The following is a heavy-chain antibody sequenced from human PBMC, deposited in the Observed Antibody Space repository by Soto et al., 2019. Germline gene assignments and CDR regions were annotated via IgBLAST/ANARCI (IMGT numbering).Heavy chain of an antibody. CDR3: ARVRCGGDCYLIDF. J-gene: IGHJ4*02. V-gene: IGHV1-3*01. CDR1: GYTYTGYA. Sequence: VSVKVSRKASGYTYTGYAMHWVRLDPGQRLEWMGWINAGNGNTKYSQKFQGRVTIIRDTSASTAYMELSSLRSEDTAVYYCARVRCGGDCYLIDFWGQGILVTVSS. CDR2: INAGNGNT. D-gene: IGHD2-21*02.